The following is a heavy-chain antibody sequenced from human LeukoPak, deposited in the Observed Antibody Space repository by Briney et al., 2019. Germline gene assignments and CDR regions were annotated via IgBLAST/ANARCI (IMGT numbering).Heavy chain of an antibody. CDR1: GGSFSGVVYY. Sequence: SFTCSVFGGSFSGVVYYWCWIRLHTGKGLGGVGSIYNIGSTYYNPSLKSRVTISVDTSKNQFSLKLSSVTAADTAVYYCARELYGDSPPHQYYGMDVWGQGTTVTVSS. CDR2: IYNIGST. J-gene: IGHJ6*02. D-gene: IGHD4-17*01. CDR3: ARELYGDSPPHQYYGMDV. V-gene: IGHV4-30-4*01.